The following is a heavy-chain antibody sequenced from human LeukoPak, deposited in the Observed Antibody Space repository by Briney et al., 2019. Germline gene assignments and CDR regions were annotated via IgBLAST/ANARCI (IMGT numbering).Heavy chain of an antibody. CDR3: ARGIVSGWYPFDY. J-gene: IGHJ4*02. CDR2: IKQDGSEK. V-gene: IGHV3-7*01. CDR1: GFTFSSYW. D-gene: IGHD6-19*01. Sequence: AGGSPRLSCAASGFTFSSYWMSWVRQAPGKGLEWVANIKQDGSEKYYVDSVKGRFTISRDNSKNTLYLQMNSLRAEDTAVYYCARGIVSGWYPFDYWGQGTLVTVSS.